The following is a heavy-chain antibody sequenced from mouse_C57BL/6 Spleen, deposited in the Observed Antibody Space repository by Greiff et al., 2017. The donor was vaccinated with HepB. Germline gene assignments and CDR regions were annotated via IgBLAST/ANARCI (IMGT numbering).Heavy chain of an antibody. J-gene: IGHJ2*01. CDR3: ARKGYYGSSSPYFDC. V-gene: IGHV1-39*01. CDR2: INPNYGTT. D-gene: IGHD1-1*01. CDR1: GYSFTDYN. Sequence: VQLKESGPELVKPGASVKISCKASGYSFTDYNMNWVKQSNGKSLEWIGVINPNYGTTSYNQKFKGTATLTVDQSSSTAYMQLNSLPSEDSAVYYCARKGYYGSSSPYFDCWGQGTTLTVSS.